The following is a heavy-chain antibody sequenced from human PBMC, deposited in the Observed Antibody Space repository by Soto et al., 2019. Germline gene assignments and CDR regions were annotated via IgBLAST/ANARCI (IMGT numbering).Heavy chain of an antibody. CDR2: INYDGSTT. V-gene: IGHV3-74*01. Sequence: EVQLVESGGGLVQPGGSLRLSCAASGFSFSTYWMHWVRQAPGKGLVWVSRINYDGSTTNYADAVKGRFTISRDNDKITLYLQMNSLTAEDTAVYYCARVARGAWGVFDPWGQGTLVTVSS. J-gene: IGHJ5*02. CDR1: GFSFSTYW. D-gene: IGHD3-16*01. CDR3: ARVARGAWGVFDP.